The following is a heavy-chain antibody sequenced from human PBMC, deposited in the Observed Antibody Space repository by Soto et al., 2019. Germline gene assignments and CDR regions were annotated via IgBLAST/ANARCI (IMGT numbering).Heavy chain of an antibody. V-gene: IGHV3-73*01. CDR2: IRSKANSYAT. J-gene: IGHJ4*02. D-gene: IGHD1-26*01. Sequence: GGSLRLSCEASGFTFSGSAMHWVRQASGKGLEWVGRIRSKANSYATAYAASVKGRFTISRDDSKNTAYLQMNSLKTEDTAVYFCTRGDWWELPTMDDWGQGTLVTVSS. CDR1: GFTFSGSA. CDR3: TRGDWWELPTMDD.